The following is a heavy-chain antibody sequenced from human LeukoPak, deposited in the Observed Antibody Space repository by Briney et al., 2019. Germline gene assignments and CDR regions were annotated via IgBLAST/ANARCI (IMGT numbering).Heavy chain of an antibody. Sequence: SETLSLTCTVSGGSISSGGYYWSWIRQPPGKGLEWIGYIYHSGSTYYNPSLKSRVTVSVDTSKNQFSLKLSSVTAADTAVYYCARVTAAAGPCFDYWGQGTLVTVSS. CDR1: GGSISSGGYY. D-gene: IGHD6-13*01. CDR2: IYHSGST. CDR3: ARVTAAAGPCFDY. J-gene: IGHJ4*02. V-gene: IGHV4-30-2*01.